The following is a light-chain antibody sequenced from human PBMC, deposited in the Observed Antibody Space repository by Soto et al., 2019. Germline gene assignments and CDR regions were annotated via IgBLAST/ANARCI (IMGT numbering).Light chain of an antibody. J-gene: IGKJ2*01. CDR2: AAS. Sequence: DIQMTQSPSSLSASVGDRVTITCRASQTISNYLNWYQQKPGKAPKLLIYAASSLQSGVPSRFSGTGSGTDFTLAISSLQPEDSATYSCQQSYGAPDTFGQGTKLEIK. CDR1: QTISNY. V-gene: IGKV1-39*01. CDR3: QQSYGAPDT.